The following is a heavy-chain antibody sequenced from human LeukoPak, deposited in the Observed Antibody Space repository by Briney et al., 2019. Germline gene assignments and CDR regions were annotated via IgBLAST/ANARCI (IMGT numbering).Heavy chain of an antibody. CDR2: ISAYNGNT. CDR3: AAGNYYDSSGYYHLGYFDY. D-gene: IGHD3-22*01. CDR1: GYTFTSYG. Sequence: ASVKVSCKASGYTFTSYGISWVRQAPGQGLEWMGWISAYNGNTNYAQKLQGRVTMTTDTSTSTAYMELRSLRSDDTAVYYCAAGNYYDSSGYYHLGYFDYWGQGTLVTVSS. V-gene: IGHV1-18*01. J-gene: IGHJ4*02.